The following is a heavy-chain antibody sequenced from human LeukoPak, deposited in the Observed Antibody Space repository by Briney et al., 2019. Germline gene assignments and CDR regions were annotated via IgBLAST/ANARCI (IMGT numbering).Heavy chain of an antibody. V-gene: IGHV3-21*01. D-gene: IGHD1-14*01. CDR3: ARDQSQAGPTTVDY. CDR2: ISSGSNYI. Sequence: GGSLRLSCAASGFTFSTYNMNWARQAPGKGLEWVSSISSGSNYIYYADSVKGRFTISRDNAKNSLYLQMNSLRAEDTAVYYCARDQSQAGPTTVDYWGQGTLVTISS. CDR1: GFTFSTYN. J-gene: IGHJ4*02.